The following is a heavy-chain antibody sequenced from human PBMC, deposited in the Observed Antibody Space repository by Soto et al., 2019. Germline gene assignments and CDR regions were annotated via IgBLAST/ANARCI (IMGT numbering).Heavy chain of an antibody. CDR2: IYYSGST. Sequence: PSETLSLTCTVSGGSISSYYWSWIRQPPGKGLEWIGYIYYSGSTNYNPSLKSRVTISVDTSKNQFSLKLSSVTAADTAVYYCAGSYYYGSGSPFVYWGQGTLVTVSS. V-gene: IGHV4-59*01. CDR1: GGSISSYY. J-gene: IGHJ4*02. D-gene: IGHD3-10*01. CDR3: AGSYYYGSGSPFVY.